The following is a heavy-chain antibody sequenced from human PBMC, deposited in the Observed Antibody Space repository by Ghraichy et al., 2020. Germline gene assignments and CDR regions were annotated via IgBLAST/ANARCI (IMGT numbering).Heavy chain of an antibody. J-gene: IGHJ4*02. D-gene: IGHD1-26*01. V-gene: IGHV4-61*01. Sequence: SETLSLTCTVSGGSVSSGSYYWSWIRQPPGKGLEWIGYIYYSGSTNYNPSLKSRVTISVDTSKNQFSLKLSSVTAADTAVYYCARDFGFEGATTFGFDYWGQGTLVTVSS. CDR2: IYYSGST. CDR1: GGSVSSGSYY. CDR3: ARDFGFEGATTFGFDY.